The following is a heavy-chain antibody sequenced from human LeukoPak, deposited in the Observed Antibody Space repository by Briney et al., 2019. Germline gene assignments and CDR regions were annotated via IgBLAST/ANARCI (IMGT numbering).Heavy chain of an antibody. D-gene: IGHD3-10*01. CDR3: ARDSHGGVDY. V-gene: IGHV3-74*01. J-gene: IGHJ4*02. CDR1: GFTFSNYW. CDR2: SNGDGTDT. Sequence: GGSLRLSCAASGFTFSNYWMHWVRQAPGMGLGWVSRSNGDGTDTIYADSVKGRFTISRDNAKNALYLQMNSLRAEDTAVYYCARDSHGGVDYWGQGTLVTVSS.